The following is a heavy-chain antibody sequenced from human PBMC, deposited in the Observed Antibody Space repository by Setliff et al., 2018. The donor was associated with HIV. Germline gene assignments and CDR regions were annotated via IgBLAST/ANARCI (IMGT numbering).Heavy chain of an antibody. CDR3: AVNDRTYFYDSSGYYGNWFDP. CDR1: GYTFTSYG. Sequence: GASVKVSCKASGYTFTSYGISWVRQAPGQGLEWMGWMNPNNGNTGYAQKFQGRVIMTRNTSISTAYMELTSLRSEDTAVYYCAVNDRTYFYDSSGYYGNWFDPWGQGTLVTVSS. CDR2: MNPNNGNT. D-gene: IGHD3-22*01. J-gene: IGHJ5*02. V-gene: IGHV1-8*02.